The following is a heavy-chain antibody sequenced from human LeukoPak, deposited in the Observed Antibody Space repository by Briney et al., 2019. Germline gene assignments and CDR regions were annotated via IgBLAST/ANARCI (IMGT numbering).Heavy chain of an antibody. CDR3: AKDPHSSSSCY. J-gene: IGHJ4*02. Sequence: WGSLRLSCAASGFTFSHHGMHWVRQAPGKGLEWMAFIENDGSVKNLADSVEGRFTVSRDNSKNTLYLQMNSLRTEDTALYYCAKDPHSSSSCYWGQGALVTVSS. V-gene: IGHV3-30*02. D-gene: IGHD6-6*01. CDR2: IENDGSVK. CDR1: GFTFSHHG.